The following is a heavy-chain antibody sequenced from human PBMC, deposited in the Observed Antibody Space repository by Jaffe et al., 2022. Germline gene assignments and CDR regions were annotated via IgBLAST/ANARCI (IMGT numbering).Heavy chain of an antibody. CDR3: ARGRRQLRYFDHYYYYMDV. V-gene: IGHV4-34*01. CDR1: GGSFSGYY. CDR2: INHSGST. J-gene: IGHJ6*03. Sequence: QVQLQQWGAGLLKPSETLSLTCAVYGGSFSGYYWSWIRQPPGKGLEWIGEINHSGSTNYNPSLKSRVTISVDTSKNQFSLKLSSVTAADTAVYYCARGRRQLRYFDHYYYYMDVWGKGTTVTVSS. D-gene: IGHD3-9*01.